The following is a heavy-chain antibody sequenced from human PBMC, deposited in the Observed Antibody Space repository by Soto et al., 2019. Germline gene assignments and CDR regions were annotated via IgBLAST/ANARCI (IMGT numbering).Heavy chain of an antibody. CDR2: IYYTGST. Sequence: SETLSLTCTVSGASISSGGYYWDGIRQHPGKGLEWIGYIYYTGSTNYNPSLKSRVTMSVDTSNNQFSLKLSSVTDPDTAVYFCAFAWTSSDTPPFASWGPGAPDTGPS. J-gene: IGHJ5*02. CDR1: GASISSGGYY. D-gene: IGHD6-6*01. V-gene: IGHV4-31*03. CDR3: AFAWTSSDTPPFAS.